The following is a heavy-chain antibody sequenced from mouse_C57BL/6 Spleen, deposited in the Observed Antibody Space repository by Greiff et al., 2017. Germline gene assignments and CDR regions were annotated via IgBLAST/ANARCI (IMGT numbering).Heavy chain of an antibody. D-gene: IGHD2-4*01. V-gene: IGHV1-59*01. CDR2: IDPSDSYT. CDR1: GYTFTSYW. CDR3: ARGGYDYDWYFDV. J-gene: IGHJ1*03. Sequence: QVQLQQPGAELVRPGTSVKLSCKASGYTFTSYWMHWVKQRPGQGLEWIGVIDPSDSYTNYNQKFKGKATLTVDTSSSTAYMQLSSLTSEDSAVYYCARGGYDYDWYFDVWGTGTTVTVSS.